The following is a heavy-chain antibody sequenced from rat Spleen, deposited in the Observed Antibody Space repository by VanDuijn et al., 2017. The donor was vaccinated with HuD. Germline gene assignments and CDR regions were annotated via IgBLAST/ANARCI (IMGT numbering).Heavy chain of an antibody. J-gene: IGHJ3*01. CDR3: TTERYPPFAY. CDR2: INVAGDTT. D-gene: IGHD1-5*01. CDR1: GFSLTDYS. V-gene: IGHV5-19*01. Sequence: EVQLKESGPGLVQPSQTLSLTCTVSGFSLTDYSVHWIRQAPTKGLEWVASINVAGDTTYYRDSVKGRFTFSRDNTKSTLYLQMDSLGSEDTATYYCTTERYPPFAYWGQGTLVTVSS.